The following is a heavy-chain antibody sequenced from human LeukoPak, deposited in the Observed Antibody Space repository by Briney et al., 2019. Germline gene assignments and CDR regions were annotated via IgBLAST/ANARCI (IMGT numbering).Heavy chain of an antibody. CDR1: GGSFSGYY. CDR2: INHSGST. V-gene: IGHV4-34*01. D-gene: IGHD3-10*01. J-gene: IGHJ5*02. CDR3: ARASQGLWFRYWFDP. Sequence: PSETLSLTCAVYGGSFSGYYWSWIRQPPGKGLEWIGEINHSGSTNYNPSLKSRVTISVGTSKNQFSLKLSSVTAADTAVYYCARASQGLWFRYWFDPWGQGTLVTVSS.